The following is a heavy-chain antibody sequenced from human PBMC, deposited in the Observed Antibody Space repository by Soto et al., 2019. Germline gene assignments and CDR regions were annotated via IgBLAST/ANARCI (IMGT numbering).Heavy chain of an antibody. CDR2: IYRHGDT. D-gene: IGHD1-26*01. J-gene: IGHJ4*02. CDR1: GFTVSNNY. CDR3: ARKMYSGGNGGF. Sequence: EVRLVETGGDLIQPGGSLRLSCAGSGFTVSNNYMYWVRQPPGKGLEWVSFIYRHGDTRYGDSVRGRFTVSRDNSKNTLSLQMNSLRSEDTAVYYCARKMYSGGNGGFWGQGTLVIGSS. V-gene: IGHV3-53*05.